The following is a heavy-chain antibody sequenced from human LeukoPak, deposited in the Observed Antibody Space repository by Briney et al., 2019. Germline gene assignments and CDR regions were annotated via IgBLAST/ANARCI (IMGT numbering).Heavy chain of an antibody. J-gene: IGHJ4*02. Sequence: ASVKVSCKASGYTFTSCYMHWVRQAPGQGLERMGIINPSGGSTSYAQKFQGRVTMTRDMSTSTVYMELSSLRSEDTAVYYCARDSSRIVDYWGQGTLVTVSS. CDR1: GYTFTSCY. D-gene: IGHD6-19*01. CDR3: ARDSSRIVDY. CDR2: INPSGGST. V-gene: IGHV1-46*01.